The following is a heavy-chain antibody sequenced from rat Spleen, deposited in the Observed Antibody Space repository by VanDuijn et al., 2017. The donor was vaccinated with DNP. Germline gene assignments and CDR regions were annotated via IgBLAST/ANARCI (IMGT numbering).Heavy chain of an antibody. CDR2: IRSGGST. CDR3: ARQTRLRVFEY. J-gene: IGHJ2*01. D-gene: IGHD1-4*01. V-gene: IGHV2-1*01. Sequence: QVQLKESGPGLVQPSQTLSLTCTVAGFSLTSNNVHWVRQPPGKGLEWMGRIRSGGSTDYNSALKSRLSISRDTSKSQVFLKMNSLQPEDTGTYYCARQTRLRVFEYWGQGVMVTVSS. CDR1: GFSLTSNN.